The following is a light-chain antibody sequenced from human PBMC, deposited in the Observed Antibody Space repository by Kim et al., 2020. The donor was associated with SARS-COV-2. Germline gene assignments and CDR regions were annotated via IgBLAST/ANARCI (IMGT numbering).Light chain of an antibody. Sequence: APGKTARITCGGNNIGGKRVHWYQQKPGQAPVLVIYYDSDRPSGMPERFSGSNSGNTATLTISRVEAGDEAYYYCQVWDSSSDHPVFGGGTQLTVL. J-gene: IGLJ3*02. CDR3: QVWDSSSDHPV. V-gene: IGLV3-21*04. CDR1: NIGGKR. CDR2: YDS.